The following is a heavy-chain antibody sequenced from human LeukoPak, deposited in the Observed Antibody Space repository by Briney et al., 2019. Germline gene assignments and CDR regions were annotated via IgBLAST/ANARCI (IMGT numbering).Heavy chain of an antibody. Sequence: GGSLRLSCAASGFTFSSYGMHWVRQAPGKGLEWVAFIRYDGSNKYYADSVKGRFTISRDNSKNTLYLQMNSLRAEDTAVYYCSTQGSSHYWGQGTLVTVSS. CDR1: GFTFSSYG. CDR2: IRYDGSNK. D-gene: IGHD1-1*01. J-gene: IGHJ4*02. V-gene: IGHV3-30*02. CDR3: STQGSSHY.